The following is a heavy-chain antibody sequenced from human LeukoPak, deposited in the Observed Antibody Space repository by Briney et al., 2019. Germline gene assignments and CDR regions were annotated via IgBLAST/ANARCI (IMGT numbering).Heavy chain of an antibody. V-gene: IGHV3-23*01. Sequence: PGGSLRLSCATSGFSFFTYAMHWVRQAPGKGLEWVSAISGSGGSTYYADSVKGRFTISRDNSKNTLYLQMKSLRAEDTAIYYCAKDVHRYYGSGSPYDYWGQGTLVTVSS. D-gene: IGHD3-10*01. CDR2: ISGSGGST. CDR1: GFSFFTYA. J-gene: IGHJ4*02. CDR3: AKDVHRYYGSGSPYDY.